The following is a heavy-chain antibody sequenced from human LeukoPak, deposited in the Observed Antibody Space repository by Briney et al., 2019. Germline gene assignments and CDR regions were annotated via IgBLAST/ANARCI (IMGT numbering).Heavy chain of an antibody. CDR1: GYTFTSYY. Sequence: ASVKVSCKASGYTFTSYYMHWVRQAPGQGLEWMGIINPSGGSTSYAQTFQGRVTMTRDTSTSTVYMELSSLRSEDTAVYYCAREDSSGSGSVRYYFDYWGQGTLVTVSS. D-gene: IGHD3-22*01. V-gene: IGHV1-46*01. J-gene: IGHJ4*02. CDR3: AREDSSGSGSVRYYFDY. CDR2: INPSGGST.